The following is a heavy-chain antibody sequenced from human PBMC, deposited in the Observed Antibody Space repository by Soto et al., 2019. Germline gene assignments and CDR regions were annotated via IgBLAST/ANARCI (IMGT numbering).Heavy chain of an antibody. J-gene: IGHJ4*02. CDR3: AKDDPIFGVVSPCFDY. V-gene: IGHV3-23*01. CDR2: ISGSGGST. Sequence: GGSLRLSCAASGFTFSSYAMSLVRQAPGKVLEWVSAISGSGGSTYYADSVKGRFTISRDNSKTTLYLQMNSLSAEDTAVYYCAKDDPIFGVVSPCFDYWGQGPLATVSS. CDR1: GFTFSSYA. D-gene: IGHD3-3*01.